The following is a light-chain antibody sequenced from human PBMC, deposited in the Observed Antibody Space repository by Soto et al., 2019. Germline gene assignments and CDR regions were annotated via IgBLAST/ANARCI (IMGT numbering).Light chain of an antibody. CDR2: EVS. CDR1: SRDVGSYNF. J-gene: IGLJ1*01. CDR3: SSHAGGSNFSYG. V-gene: IGLV2-23*02. Sequence: QSVLTQPASVSGSHGQSITISCTGPSRDVGSYNFVSWYQQHPVKAPKLMIYEVSMRPSGISNRFSGSKSGNTASLTISGLQAEDEADYYCSSHAGGSNFSYGFGTGTKLTVL.